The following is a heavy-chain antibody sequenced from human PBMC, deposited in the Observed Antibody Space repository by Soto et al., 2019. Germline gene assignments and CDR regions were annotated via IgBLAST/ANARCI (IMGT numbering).Heavy chain of an antibody. CDR1: GFTFSSYT. CDR2: ISSSGSYI. J-gene: IGHJ5*02. V-gene: IGHV3-21*01. Sequence: EEQLVESGGGLVKPGGSLRLSCAASGFTFSSYTMNWVRQAPGKGLEWVSSISSSGSYIHYADSVKGRFTISRDNAKNSLFLQMDSLRAEDPAVYYCARDVETSMDGLNYFDPWGQGTLVTVSS. D-gene: IGHD5-18*01. CDR3: ARDVETSMDGLNYFDP.